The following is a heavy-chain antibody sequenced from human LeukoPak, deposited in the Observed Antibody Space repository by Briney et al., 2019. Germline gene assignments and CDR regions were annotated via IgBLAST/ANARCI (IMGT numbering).Heavy chain of an antibody. Sequence: ASVKVSCKASGYAFTGYIIHFVRQAPGQGLEWMGWIKPNGGGTHYAQRFQDRVTVTRDTSISTAYVELSRLTFDDTAVVYCARDWGYCTNNVCHFDYWGQGTLVTVSS. D-gene: IGHD2-8*01. J-gene: IGHJ4*02. CDR3: ARDWGYCTNNVCHFDY. V-gene: IGHV1-2*02. CDR1: GYAFTGYI. CDR2: IKPNGGGT.